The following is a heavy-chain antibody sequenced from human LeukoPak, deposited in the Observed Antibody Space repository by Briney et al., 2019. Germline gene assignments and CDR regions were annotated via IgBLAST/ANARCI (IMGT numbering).Heavy chain of an antibody. CDR2: IYSSGST. CDR1: VDSFSSGGYY. V-gene: IGHV4-31*03. CDR3: ERGGSGGLVHGVYYFDY. J-gene: IGHJ4*02. D-gene: IGHD2-15*01. Sequence: SQTLSLTCTVSVDSFSSGGYYWSWIRQHPGKGLVWIGYIYSSGSTYYNPSLKSRVTISVETSKNQFSLKLSSVTAADTAVYYCERGGSGGLVHGVYYFDYWGQGTLVTVSS.